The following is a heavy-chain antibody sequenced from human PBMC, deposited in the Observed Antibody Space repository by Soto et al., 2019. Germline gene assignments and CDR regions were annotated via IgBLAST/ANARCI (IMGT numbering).Heavy chain of an antibody. V-gene: IGHV3-74*01. CDR1: GFSFSSYW. CDR3: AKREGNTYGLFH. Sequence: EVQLVESGGGLVQPGGSLRLSCAASGFSFSSYWIHWVRQAPGKGLVWVSRIKTDGGSTDYADSVKGRFTISRDNAKNTLYLQMNSLRAEDTAVYYCAKREGNTYGLFHWGLGTLVTVSS. CDR2: IKTDGGST. J-gene: IGHJ4*02. D-gene: IGHD5-18*01.